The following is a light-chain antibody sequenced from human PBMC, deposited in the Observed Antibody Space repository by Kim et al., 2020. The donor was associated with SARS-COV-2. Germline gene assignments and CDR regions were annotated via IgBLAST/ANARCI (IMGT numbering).Light chain of an antibody. J-gene: IGKJ2*01. CDR2: AAS. V-gene: IGKV1-39*01. Sequence: SGGDRGTITCQASQSISRYLNWYQQKPGKAPKLLIYAASSLQSGVPSRFSGSGSGTDFTLTISSLQPEDFATYYCQQSYSTLPMYTFGQGTKLEI. CDR3: QQSYSTLPMYT. CDR1: QSISRY.